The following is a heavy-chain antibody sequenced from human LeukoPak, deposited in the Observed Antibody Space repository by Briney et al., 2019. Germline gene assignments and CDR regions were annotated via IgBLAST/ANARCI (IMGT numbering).Heavy chain of an antibody. D-gene: IGHD4-11*01. Sequence: ASETLSLTCTVSGGSISSGGYYWNWIRQPPGKGLEWIGYIYYSGSTNYNPSLKSRVTISVDTSKNQFSLKLSSVTAADTAVYYCARDRVRGNSNPYFDYWGQGTLVTVSS. CDR1: GGSISSGGYY. CDR3: ARDRVRGNSNPYFDY. CDR2: IYYSGST. J-gene: IGHJ4*02. V-gene: IGHV4-61*08.